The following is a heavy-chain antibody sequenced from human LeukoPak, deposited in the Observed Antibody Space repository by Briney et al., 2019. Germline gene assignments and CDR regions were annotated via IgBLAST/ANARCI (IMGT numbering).Heavy chain of an antibody. CDR3: AREETYYDFWNNDYLDTFDV. CDR2: IYSSGST. D-gene: IGHD3-3*01. V-gene: IGHV4-61*02. CDR1: GGSFNSGNYY. Sequence: PSETLSLTCTVSGGSFNSGNYYWHWIRQPAGKGLEWIGRIYSSGSTNYNPSLKSRVTISVDTSKNQFSMKLSSVTAADTAVYYCAREETYYDFWNNDYLDTFDVWGHGTMVTVSS. J-gene: IGHJ3*01.